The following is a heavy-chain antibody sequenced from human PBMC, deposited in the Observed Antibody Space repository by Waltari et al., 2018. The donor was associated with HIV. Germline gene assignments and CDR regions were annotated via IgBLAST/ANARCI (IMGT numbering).Heavy chain of an antibody. Sequence: HLVASGVGLVKPGRSLRLPCLACGFPFSSYCMPCGATSPGKELEGVAIRSSDGSNTDYVDSVKGRFTISRDNSKNTVYLHMDSLRFEDTAVFHCARERGGGCSGTSCAHAFDIWGQGTMVTVSS. J-gene: IGHJ3*02. CDR1: GFPFSSYC. D-gene: IGHD2-2*01. CDR2: RSSDGSNT. V-gene: IGHV3-30-3*01. CDR3: ARERGGGCSGTSCAHAFDI.